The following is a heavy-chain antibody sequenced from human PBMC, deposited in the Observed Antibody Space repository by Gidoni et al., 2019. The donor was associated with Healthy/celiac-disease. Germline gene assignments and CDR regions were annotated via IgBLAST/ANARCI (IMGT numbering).Heavy chain of an antibody. CDR1: GFTVSSNY. CDR2: IYSGGST. Sequence: EVQLVESGGGLIQPGGSLRLSCAASGFTVSSNYMSWVRQAPGKGLEWVSVIYSGGSTYYADSVKGRFTISRDNSKNTLYLQMNSLRAEDTAVYYCARVTYSSSSINWFDPWGQGTLVTVSS. D-gene: IGHD6-6*01. V-gene: IGHV3-53*01. CDR3: ARVTYSSSSINWFDP. J-gene: IGHJ5*02.